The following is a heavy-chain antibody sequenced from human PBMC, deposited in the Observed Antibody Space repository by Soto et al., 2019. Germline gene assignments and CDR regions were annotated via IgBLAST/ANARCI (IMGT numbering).Heavy chain of an antibody. CDR3: ARRLYYDSSGFEGGGMDV. J-gene: IGHJ6*02. CDR2: IYYSGST. D-gene: IGHD3-22*01. V-gene: IGHV4-39*01. Sequence: SETLSLTCTVSGGSISSSSYYWGWIRQPPGKGLEWIGSIYYSGSTYYNPSLKSRVTMSVDTPKNQFSLKLSSVTAADTAVYYCARRLYYDSSGFEGGGMDVWGQGTTVTSP. CDR1: GGSISSSSYY.